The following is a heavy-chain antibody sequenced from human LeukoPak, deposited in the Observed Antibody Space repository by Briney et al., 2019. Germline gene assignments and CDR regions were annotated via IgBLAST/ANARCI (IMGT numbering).Heavy chain of an antibody. CDR3: ARDPYYYGSGIWGYFDY. D-gene: IGHD3-10*01. CDR1: GFTFSSYA. CDR2: ISGSGGST. Sequence: PGGSLRLSCAASGFTFSSYAMSWVRQAPGKGLEWVSAISGSGGSTYYAASVKGRFTISRDNSKNTLYLQMNSLRAEDTAVYYCARDPYYYGSGIWGYFDYWGQGTLVTVSS. J-gene: IGHJ4*02. V-gene: IGHV3-23*01.